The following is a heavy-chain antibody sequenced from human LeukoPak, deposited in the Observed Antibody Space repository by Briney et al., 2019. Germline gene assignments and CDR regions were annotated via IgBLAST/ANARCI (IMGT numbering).Heavy chain of an antibody. CDR3: ASAGYSSSWYRGSSRGYYYYMDV. Sequence: PSETLSLTCAVYGGSFSGYYWSWIRQPPGKGLEWIGEINHSGSTNYNPSLKSRVTISVDTSKNQFSLKLSSVTAADTAVYYCASAGYSSSWYRGSSRGYYYYMDVWGKGTTVTVSS. CDR1: GGSFSGYY. CDR2: INHSGST. V-gene: IGHV4-34*01. D-gene: IGHD6-13*01. J-gene: IGHJ6*03.